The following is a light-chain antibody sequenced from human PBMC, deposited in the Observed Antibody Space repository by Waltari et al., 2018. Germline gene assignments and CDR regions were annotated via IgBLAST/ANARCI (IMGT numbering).Light chain of an antibody. CDR3: QSYDTRLSGSVI. J-gene: IGLJ2*01. CDR2: GST. V-gene: IGLV1-40*01. CDR1: SSNIGAGYD. Sequence: QSVLTQPPSVSGAPGQRVTISCIGGSSNIGAGYDVPWYQQLPQTAPKLLIYGSTNRPSGISDRFSGSKSGTSASLVITGLQTEDEAVYYCQSYDTRLSGSVIFGGGTELTVL.